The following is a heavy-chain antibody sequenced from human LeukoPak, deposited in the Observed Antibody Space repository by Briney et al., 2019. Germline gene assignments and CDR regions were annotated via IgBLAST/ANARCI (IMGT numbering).Heavy chain of an antibody. CDR2: IYHSGST. V-gene: IGHV4-38-2*01. D-gene: IGHD2-2*01. J-gene: IGHJ6*03. CDR3: ARLRSSTSFGYMDV. Sequence: SVTLSLTCAVSGYSISSGYYWGWIRQPPGKGLEWIGSIYHSGSTYYNPSLKSRVTISVDTSKNQFSLKLSSVTAADTAVYYCARLRSSTSFGYMDVWGKGTTVTVSS. CDR1: GYSISSGYY.